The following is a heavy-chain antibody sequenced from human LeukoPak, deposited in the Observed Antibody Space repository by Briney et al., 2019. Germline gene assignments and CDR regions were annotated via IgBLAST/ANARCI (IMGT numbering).Heavy chain of an antibody. V-gene: IGHV4-34*01. D-gene: IGHD3-10*01. CDR3: ARVGGVRGVIITGYYFDY. CDR1: GGSFSGYY. J-gene: IGHJ4*02. Sequence: PSETLSLACAVYGGSFSGYYWSWIRQPPGKGLEWIGEINHSGSTNYNPSLKSRGTISVDTSKNQFSLKLSSVTAADTAVYYCARVGGVRGVIITGYYFDYWGQGTLVTVSS. CDR2: INHSGST.